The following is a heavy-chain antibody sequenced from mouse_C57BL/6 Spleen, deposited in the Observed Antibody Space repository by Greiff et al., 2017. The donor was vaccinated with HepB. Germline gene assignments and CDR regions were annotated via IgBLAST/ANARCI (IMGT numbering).Heavy chain of an antibody. CDR3: ARFYYSNYEGYFDY. J-gene: IGHJ2*01. CDR2: IYPGDGNT. CDR1: GYAFSSSW. Sequence: VQLQQSGPELVKPGASVKISCKASGYAFSSSWMNWVKQRPGKGLEWIGRIYPGDGNTNYNGKFKGKATLTADKSSSTAYMQLSSLTSEDSAVYYCARFYYSNYEGYFDYWGQGTTLTVSS. V-gene: IGHV1-82*01. D-gene: IGHD2-5*01.